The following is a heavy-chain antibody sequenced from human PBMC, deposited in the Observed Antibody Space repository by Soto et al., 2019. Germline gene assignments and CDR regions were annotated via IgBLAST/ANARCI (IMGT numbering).Heavy chain of an antibody. CDR3: ARAQYYYGSGRLDY. D-gene: IGHD3-10*01. CDR2: IYYSGST. CDR1: GGSISSSSYY. J-gene: IGHJ4*02. Sequence: SETLSLTCTVSGGSISSSSYYWGWIRQPPGKGLEWIGSIYYSGSTYYNPSLKSRVTISVDTSKNQFSLKLSSVTAADTAVYYCARAQYYYGSGRLDYWGQGTLVTVSS. V-gene: IGHV4-39*01.